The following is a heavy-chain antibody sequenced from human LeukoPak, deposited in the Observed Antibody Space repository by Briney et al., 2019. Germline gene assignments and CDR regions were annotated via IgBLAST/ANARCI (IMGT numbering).Heavy chain of an antibody. CDR1: GGPISSGSYY. D-gene: IGHD1-20*01. CDR3: ARDNSWVTGTFDP. Sequence: SETLSLTCTVSGGPISSGSYYWSWIRQPAGKGLEWIGRIYTSGSTNYNPSLKSRVTISVDTSKNQFSLKLSSVTAADTAVYYCARDNSWVTGTFDPWGQGTLVTVSS. J-gene: IGHJ5*02. CDR2: IYTSGST. V-gene: IGHV4-61*02.